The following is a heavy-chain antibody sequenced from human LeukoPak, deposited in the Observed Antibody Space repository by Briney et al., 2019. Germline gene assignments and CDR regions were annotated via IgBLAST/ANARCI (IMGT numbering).Heavy chain of an antibody. CDR2: IDIDEIST. Sequence: PGGSLRLSCAASGFTFGSYWMHWVRQAPGEGLVWVSRIDIDEISTNYADSVKGRFTISRDNAKNSLYLQMNSLRAEDTAVYYCARAGLYGGSGLDYWGQGTLVTVSS. CDR3: ARAGLYGGSGLDY. CDR1: GFTFGSYW. D-gene: IGHD5-12*01. J-gene: IGHJ4*02. V-gene: IGHV3-74*01.